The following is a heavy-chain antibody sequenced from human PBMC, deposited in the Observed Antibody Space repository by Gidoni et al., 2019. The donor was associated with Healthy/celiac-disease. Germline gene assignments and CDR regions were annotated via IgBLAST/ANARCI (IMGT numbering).Heavy chain of an antibody. V-gene: IGHV3-30*18. CDR2: ISYDGSNK. Sequence: QVQLVESGGGVVQPGRSLRLSCAASGFTFSSYGMHWVRQAPGKGLEWVAVISYDGSNKYYADSVKGRFTISRDNSKNTLYLQMNSLRAEDTAVYYCAKDHLRTYGDFDAFDIWGQGTMVTVSS. CDR1: GFTFSSYG. CDR3: AKDHLRTYGDFDAFDI. J-gene: IGHJ3*02. D-gene: IGHD4-17*01.